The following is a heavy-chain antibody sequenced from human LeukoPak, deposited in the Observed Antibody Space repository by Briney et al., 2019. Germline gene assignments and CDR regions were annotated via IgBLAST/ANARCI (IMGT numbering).Heavy chain of an antibody. CDR2: ISSSSSYI. D-gene: IGHD3-9*01. V-gene: IGHV3-21*01. J-gene: IGHJ4*02. Sequence: GGSLRLSCAASGFTFSSYSMNWVRQAPGKGLEWVSSISSSSSYIYYADSVKGRFTISRDNAKNSLYLQMNSLRAEDTAVYYCARADFLLTGYYFDHWGQGTLVTVSS. CDR3: ARADFLLTGYYFDH. CDR1: GFTFSSYS.